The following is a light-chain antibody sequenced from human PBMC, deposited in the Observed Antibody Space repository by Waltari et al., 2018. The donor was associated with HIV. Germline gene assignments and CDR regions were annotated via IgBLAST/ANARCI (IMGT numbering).Light chain of an antibody. Sequence: QSVLTQSPSVSAAPGQRVTISCSGSNSNIGRHAVTWYRQSPGKPPKLLVYHDDLILSGVSDRLSASKSGTSASLAINDLQSEDESLYYCATWDDGLNALLFGGGTKVTVL. CDR1: NSNIGRHA. CDR3: ATWDDGLNALL. V-gene: IGLV1-36*01. J-gene: IGLJ2*01. CDR2: HDD.